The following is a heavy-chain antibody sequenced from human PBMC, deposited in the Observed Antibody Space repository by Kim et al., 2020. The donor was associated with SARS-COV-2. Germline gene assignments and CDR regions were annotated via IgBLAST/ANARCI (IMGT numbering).Heavy chain of an antibody. J-gene: IGHJ1*01. CDR1: GFTFSGSA. CDR3: TSLPLQIYAMIH. CDR2: IARSGDGNAY. V-gene: IGHV3-73*01. D-gene: IGHD2-2*02. Sequence: GGSLRLSCAASGFTFSGSAMHWVRQAPGKGLEWLGIIARSGDGNAYADSATGRFTFTIARYDTMNTPELQMNSLQNDDTAVCYYTSLPLQIYAMIHWGQG.